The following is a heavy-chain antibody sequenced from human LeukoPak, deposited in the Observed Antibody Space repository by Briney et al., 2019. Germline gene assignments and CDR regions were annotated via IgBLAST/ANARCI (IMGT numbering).Heavy chain of an antibody. V-gene: IGHV4-59*01. J-gene: IGHJ4*02. D-gene: IGHD4-17*01. CDR3: GRGYGDYYFDY. CDR1: GGSISSYY. CDR2: IYYSGST. Sequence: SETLSLTCTVSGGSISSYYWSWIRQPPGKGLEWIGYIYYSGSTNYNPSLKSRVTISVATSTKQSSLKLSYVTAADTTCVYCGRGYGDYYFDYWGQGTLVTVSS.